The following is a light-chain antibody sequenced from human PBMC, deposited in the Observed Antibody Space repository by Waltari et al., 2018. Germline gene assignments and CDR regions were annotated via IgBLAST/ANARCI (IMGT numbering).Light chain of an antibody. V-gene: IGKV3D-20*02. CDR3: QHRDHWPPDAT. CDR1: RSVSHTY. CDR2: GTS. Sequence: DIVLTQSPGTLSLSPGERATLSCRPSRSVSHTYLAWYQQKPGQAPRLLIYGTSTRATGIPARFSGSGSGTDFTLTISSLEAEDFAVYYCQHRDHWPPDATFGPGTKVDI. J-gene: IGKJ3*01.